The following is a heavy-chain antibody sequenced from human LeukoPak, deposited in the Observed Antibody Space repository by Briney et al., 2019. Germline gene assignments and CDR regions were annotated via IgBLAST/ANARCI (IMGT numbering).Heavy chain of an antibody. J-gene: IGHJ5*02. D-gene: IGHD6-13*01. V-gene: IGHV4-39*07. CDR1: GGSISSSSYY. CDR2: IYYSGST. Sequence: SETLSLTCTVSGGSISSSSYYWGWIRQPPGKGLEWIGSIYYSGSTYYNPSLKSRVTISVDTSKNQFSLKLSSVTAADTAVYYCARDHKQQLVGGFDPWGQGTLVTVSS. CDR3: ARDHKQQLVGGFDP.